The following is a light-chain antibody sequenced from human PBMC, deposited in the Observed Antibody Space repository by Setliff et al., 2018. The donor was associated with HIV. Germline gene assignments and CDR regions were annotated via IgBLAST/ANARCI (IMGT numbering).Light chain of an antibody. CDR1: QNVTSNY. J-gene: IGKJ1*01. Sequence: DIVLTQSPDILSLSPGERATLSCRASQNVTSNYLAWYQHKSGLAPRLLIYDASTRATGIPDRFSASGSGTDFSLTISRPEPQDFAVYYCQQYGASPQTFGQGTKVDIK. V-gene: IGKV3D-20*01. CDR3: QQYGASPQT. CDR2: DAS.